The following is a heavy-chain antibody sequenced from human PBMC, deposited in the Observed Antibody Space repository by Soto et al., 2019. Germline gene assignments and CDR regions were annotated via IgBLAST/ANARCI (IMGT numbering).Heavy chain of an antibody. D-gene: IGHD2-8*01. J-gene: IGHJ6*02. CDR1: GYTFTSYD. Sequence: ASVKVSCKAYGYTFTSYDINWVRQATGQGLEWMGWMNPNSGNTGYAQKFQGRVTMTRNTSISTAYMELSSLRSEDTAVYYCASFGYCTNGVCYTEEYYYYYGMDVWGQGTTVTVS. V-gene: IGHV1-8*01. CDR3: ASFGYCTNGVCYTEEYYYYYGMDV. CDR2: MNPNSGNT.